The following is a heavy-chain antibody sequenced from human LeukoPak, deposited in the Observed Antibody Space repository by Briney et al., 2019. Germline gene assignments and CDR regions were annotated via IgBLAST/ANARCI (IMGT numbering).Heavy chain of an antibody. J-gene: IGHJ4*02. V-gene: IGHV3-23*01. D-gene: IGHD2-15*01. CDR2: IRGSGDTA. CDR3: AKAPVTTCRGAFRYPFDY. Sequence: GGSLRLSCAASGFTFSSHSMAWVRQAPGKGLEWVSAIRGSGDTALYADSVKGRFTISRDSSKNTLFLQMNRLRPEDAAVYYCAKAPVTTCRGAFRYPFDYWGLGTLVTVSS. CDR1: GFTFSSHS.